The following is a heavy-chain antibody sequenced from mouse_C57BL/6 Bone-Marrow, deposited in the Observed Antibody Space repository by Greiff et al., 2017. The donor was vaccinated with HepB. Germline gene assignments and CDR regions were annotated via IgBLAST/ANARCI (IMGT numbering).Heavy chain of an antibody. D-gene: IGHD1-1*01. CDR2: IYPGDGDT. Sequence: QVQLQQSGPELVKPGASVKISCKASGYAFSSSWMNWVKQRPGKGLEWIGRIYPGDGDTNYNGKFKGKATLTADKSSSTAYMPLSSLTSEDSAVYFCAGEDYYGSSYWYFDVWGTGTTVTVSS. CDR1: GYAFSSSW. J-gene: IGHJ1*03. V-gene: IGHV1-82*01. CDR3: AGEDYYGSSYWYFDV.